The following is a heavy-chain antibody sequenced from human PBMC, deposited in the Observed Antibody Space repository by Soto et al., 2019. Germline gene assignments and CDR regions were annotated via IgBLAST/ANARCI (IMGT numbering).Heavy chain of an antibody. CDR3: ARTSAAGKYYYGMDV. J-gene: IGHJ6*02. CDR1: RYSFTSYS. Sequence: GECLEISRNGSRYSFTSYSIGWVRQMPGKGLVWMGIIYPGDSDTRYSPSFQGQVTISADKSISTAYLQWSSLKASDTAMYYCARTSAAGKYYYGMDVWGQGTTVTVSS. CDR2: IYPGDSDT. D-gene: IGHD6-13*01. V-gene: IGHV5-51*01.